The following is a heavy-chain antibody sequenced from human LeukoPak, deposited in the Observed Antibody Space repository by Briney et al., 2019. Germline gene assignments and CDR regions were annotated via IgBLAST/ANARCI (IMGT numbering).Heavy chain of an antibody. CDR3: ARGESYDFWSGYQAAY. D-gene: IGHD3-3*01. Sequence: SVKVSCKASGGTFSSYAISWVRQAPGQGLEWMGGIIPIFGTANYAQKFQGRVTITADESTSTAYMELSSLRSEDTAVYYCARGESYDFWSGYQAAYWGQGTLVTVSS. CDR1: GGTFSSYA. CDR2: IIPIFGTA. V-gene: IGHV1-69*13. J-gene: IGHJ4*02.